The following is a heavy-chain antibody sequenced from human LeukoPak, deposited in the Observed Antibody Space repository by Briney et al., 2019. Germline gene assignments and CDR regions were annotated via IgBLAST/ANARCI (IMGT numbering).Heavy chain of an antibody. Sequence: GGSLRLSCAASGVTVSSNYMSWVRQAPGKGREWVSVIYSGGSTYYADSVKGRFTISRDNSKNTMYLQMNSLRAEDTAVYYCARVGITGTTLYYFDYWGQGTLVTVSS. V-gene: IGHV3-53*01. CDR1: GVTVSSNY. D-gene: IGHD1-7*01. CDR3: ARVGITGTTLYYFDY. J-gene: IGHJ4*02. CDR2: IYSGGST.